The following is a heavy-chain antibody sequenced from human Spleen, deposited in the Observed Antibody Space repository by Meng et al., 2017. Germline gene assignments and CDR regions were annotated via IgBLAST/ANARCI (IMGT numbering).Heavy chain of an antibody. CDR2: INAGNGNT. Sequence: ASAKVSCKASGYTFTSYAMHWVRQAPGQRLEWMGWINAGNGNTKYSQKFQGRVTIIRDMSAGTAFMELSRLRSEETATYYCAADPYDFWSGYYGNYFDYWGRGTLVTVSS. D-gene: IGHD3-3*01. CDR3: AADPYDFWSGYYGNYFDY. V-gene: IGHV1-3*01. CDR1: GYTFTSYA. J-gene: IGHJ4*02.